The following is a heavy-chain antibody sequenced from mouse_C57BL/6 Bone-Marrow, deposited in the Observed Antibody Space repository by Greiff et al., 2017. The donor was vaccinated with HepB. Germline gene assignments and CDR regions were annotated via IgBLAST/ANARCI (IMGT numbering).Heavy chain of an antibody. CDR2: ISSGGSYT. CDR1: GFTFSSYG. Sequence: EVKVVESGGDLVKPGGSLKLSCAASGFTFSSYGMSWVRQTPDKRLEWVATISSGGSYTYYPDSVKGRFTISRDNAKNTLYLQMSSLKSEDTAMYYCARHNYDNDVSYWGQGTLVTVSA. D-gene: IGHD2-4*01. CDR3: ARHNYDNDVSY. V-gene: IGHV5-6*01. J-gene: IGHJ3*01.